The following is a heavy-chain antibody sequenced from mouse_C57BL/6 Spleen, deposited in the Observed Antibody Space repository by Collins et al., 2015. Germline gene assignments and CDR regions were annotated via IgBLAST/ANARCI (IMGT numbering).Heavy chain of an antibody. CDR3: ARSGRSDY. D-gene: IGHD3-1*01. CDR2: FYLGSGST. CDR1: GYTFSSYW. Sequence: QVQLQQSGAELMKPGASVKISCKATGYTFSSYWIEWVKDRGLDMALSGLERFYLGSGSTNYNEKFKGKATFTADTSSNTAYMQLSSLTSEDSAVYYCARSGRSDYWGQGTTLTVSS. V-gene: IGHV1-9*01. J-gene: IGHJ2*01.